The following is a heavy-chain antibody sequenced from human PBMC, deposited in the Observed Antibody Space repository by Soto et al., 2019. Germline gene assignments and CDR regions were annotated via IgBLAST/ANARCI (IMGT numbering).Heavy chain of an antibody. D-gene: IGHD2-15*01. CDR1: GFPFRSYG. Sequence: GGSLRLSCEGSGFPFRSYGIQWVRQAPGKGLEWLGLIWNDGSHAYYADSVKGRFTISRDNSKNTVFLQVSNLRAEDTAVYFCARDQTDSGGYSDSWGQGTLVTVSS. CDR3: ARDQTDSGGYSDS. J-gene: IGHJ4*02. V-gene: IGHV3-33*01. CDR2: IWNDGSHA.